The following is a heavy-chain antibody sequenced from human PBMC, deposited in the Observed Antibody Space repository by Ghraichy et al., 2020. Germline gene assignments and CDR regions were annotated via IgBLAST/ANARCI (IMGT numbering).Heavy chain of an antibody. Sequence: GESLNISCAVSGFTFSTYSMNWVRQAPGKGLEWVSSISSSSSDIYYADSVKGRFTISRDNAKNSLYLQMNSLRAEDTAVYYCARDRGGPDYYGSGTPTYFYYYGMDVWGQGTTVTVSS. D-gene: IGHD3-10*01. CDR3: ARDRGGPDYYGSGTPTYFYYYGMDV. CDR1: GFTFSTYS. CDR2: ISSSSSDI. V-gene: IGHV3-21*04. J-gene: IGHJ6*02.